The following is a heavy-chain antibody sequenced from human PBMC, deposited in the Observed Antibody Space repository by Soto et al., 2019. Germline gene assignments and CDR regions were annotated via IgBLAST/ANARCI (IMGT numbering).Heavy chain of an antibody. CDR2: IKEDGSER. J-gene: IGHJ5*02. V-gene: IGHV3-7*01. D-gene: IGHD2-21*01. CDR1: GFTFSNYW. CDR3: ASARHIGP. Sequence: LRLSCAASGFTFSNYWMSWVRQAPGKGLEWVANIKEDGSERNYVDSVKGRFTISRDNAENSLYLQMNSLRAEDTAVYYCASARHIGPWGQGTLVTVST.